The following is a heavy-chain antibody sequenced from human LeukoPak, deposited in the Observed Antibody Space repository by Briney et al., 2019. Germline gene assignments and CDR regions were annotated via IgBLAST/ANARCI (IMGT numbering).Heavy chain of an antibody. J-gene: IGHJ4*02. CDR2: IYYTET. D-gene: IGHD7-27*01. CDR3: ATRKLGNDY. CDR1: GGSVSNYY. Sequence: SETLSLTCTVSGGSVSNYYWSWIRQSPGKGLEWIGYIYYTETSYDPSLKSRVTISADTSKNQFSLKLYSVTAADTAVYYCATRKLGNDYWGQGTLVTVSS. V-gene: IGHV4-59*02.